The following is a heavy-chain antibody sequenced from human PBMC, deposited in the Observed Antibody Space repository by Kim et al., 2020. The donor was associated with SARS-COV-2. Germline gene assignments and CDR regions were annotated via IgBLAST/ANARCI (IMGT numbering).Heavy chain of an antibody. D-gene: IGHD3-22*01. V-gene: IGHV3-30*04. CDR2: ISYDGSKK. Sequence: GGSLRLSCAASGFTFSSYAMHWVRQAPGKGLEWVAVISYDGSKKYYADSVKGRFTISRDNSKNTLYLQMNSLRAEDTAVYYCAREHYYDSSGYYYLHYYYGIDVWGHGTTVTVSS. CDR3: AREHYYDSSGYYYLHYYYGIDV. J-gene: IGHJ6*02. CDR1: GFTFSSYA.